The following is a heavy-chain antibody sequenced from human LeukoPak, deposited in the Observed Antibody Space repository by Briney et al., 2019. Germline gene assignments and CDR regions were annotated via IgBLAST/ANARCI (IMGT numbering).Heavy chain of an antibody. V-gene: IGHV3-30*18. J-gene: IGHJ4*02. CDR1: GFTFSSYG. CDR2: ISYDGSNK. CDR3: AKADNYDSSGYFPN. Sequence: GGSLRLSCAASGFTFSSYGMHWVRQAPGKGLEWVAVISYDGSNKYYADSVKGRFTISRDNSKNTLYLQMNCLRAEDTAVYYCAKADNYDSSGYFPNWGQGTLVTVSS. D-gene: IGHD3-22*01.